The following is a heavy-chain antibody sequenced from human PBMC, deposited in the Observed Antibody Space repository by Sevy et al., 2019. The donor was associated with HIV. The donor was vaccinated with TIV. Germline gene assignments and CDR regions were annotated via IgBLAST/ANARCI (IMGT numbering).Heavy chain of an antibody. CDR2: IRNKANSYTT. J-gene: IGHJ4*02. D-gene: IGHD3-16*01. V-gene: IGHV3-72*01. CDR1: GFTFSDHY. CDR3: ARDLRSGGAHFDY. Sequence: GSLRLSCAASGFTFSDHYMDWVRQAPGKGLEWVGRIRNKANSYTTEYAASVKGRFTISRDDSKNSLYLQMNSLKTEDTAIYYCARDLRSGGAHFDYWGQGTLVTVSS.